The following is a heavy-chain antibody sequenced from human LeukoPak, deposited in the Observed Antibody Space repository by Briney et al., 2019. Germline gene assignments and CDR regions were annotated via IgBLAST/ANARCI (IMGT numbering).Heavy chain of an antibody. Sequence: GGSLRLSCAASGFTFDDYAMHWVRQAPGKGLEWVSGISWNSGSIGYADSVKGRFTISRDNAKNSLYLQMNSLRAEDTALYYCARDRELRYCSSTTCYNYFAMDVWGQGTTVTVSS. CDR3: ARDRELRYCSSTTCYNYFAMDV. J-gene: IGHJ6*02. CDR2: ISWNSGSI. D-gene: IGHD2-2*02. V-gene: IGHV3-9*01. CDR1: GFTFDDYA.